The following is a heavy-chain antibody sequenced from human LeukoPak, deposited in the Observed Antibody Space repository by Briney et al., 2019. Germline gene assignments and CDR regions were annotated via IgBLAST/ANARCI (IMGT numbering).Heavy chain of an antibody. J-gene: IGHJ6*02. CDR2: IYYSGST. CDR3: AREAVVVAAPYYYYYGMDV. Sequence: PSETLSLTCTVSGGSISSYYWSWIRQPPGKGLEWIGYIYYSGSTNYNPSLKSRVTISVDASKNQFSLKLSSVTAADTAVYYCAREAVVVAAPYYYYYGMDVWGQGTTVTISS. CDR1: GGSISSYY. V-gene: IGHV4-59*01. D-gene: IGHD2-15*01.